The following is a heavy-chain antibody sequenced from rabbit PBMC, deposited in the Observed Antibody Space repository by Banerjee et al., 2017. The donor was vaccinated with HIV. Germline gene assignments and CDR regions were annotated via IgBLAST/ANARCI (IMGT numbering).Heavy chain of an antibody. CDR2: IGTNSGNT. CDR3: ARDRVRGAGYAGDGYTLSL. J-gene: IGHJ4*01. CDR1: GFSFSNKYV. D-gene: IGHD4-2*01. Sequence: QEQLVESGGGLVKPEGSLTLTCTASGFSFSNKYVMCWVRQAPGKGLEWIGCIGTNSGNTYYANWAKGRFTISKTSSTTVTLQMTSLTVADTATYFCARDRVRGAGYAGDGYTLSLWGPGTLVTVS. V-gene: IGHV1S45*01.